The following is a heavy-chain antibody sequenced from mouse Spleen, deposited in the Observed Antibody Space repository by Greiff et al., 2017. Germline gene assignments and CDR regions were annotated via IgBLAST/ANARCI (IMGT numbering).Heavy chain of an antibody. CDR2: SRNKVNDYTT. V-gene: IGHV7-1*01. CDR1: GFTFSDFY. Sequence: EVKVVESGGGLVQSGRSLRLSCATSGFTFSDFYMEWVRQVPGKGLEWIAVSRNKVNDYTTDYSASVKGRFIVSRDTSQSILYLQMNALRVEDTAIYYCARDDFYYGYVMDYWGQGTSVTVSS. J-gene: IGHJ4*01. CDR3: ARDDFYYGYVMDY. D-gene: IGHD1-1*01.